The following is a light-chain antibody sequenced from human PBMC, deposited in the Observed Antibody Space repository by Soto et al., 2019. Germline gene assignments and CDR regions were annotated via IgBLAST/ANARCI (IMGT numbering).Light chain of an antibody. J-gene: IGKJ5*01. V-gene: IGKV3-11*01. CDR1: QSVSSY. CDR2: DAS. CDR3: QQRSNWST. Sequence: EIPFTHSPATPSLSPVKRATLSCRASQSVSSYLAWYQQKPGQAPRLLIYDASNGATGIPARFSGSGSGTDFTLTISSLEPEDFAVYYCQQRSNWSTFGQGTRLEIK.